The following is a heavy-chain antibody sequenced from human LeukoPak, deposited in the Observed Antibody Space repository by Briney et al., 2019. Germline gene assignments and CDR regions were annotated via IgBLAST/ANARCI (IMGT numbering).Heavy chain of an antibody. Sequence: PGGSLRLSCAASGFAFSSYVMHWARQAPGEALEWVAVIRQDGDGRFYGNSVKGRFTISRDNSRNALYLEMDSLRVEDTARYFCATEDYTSGHAGALGFDPWGQGTLVTVSA. V-gene: IGHV3-30*03. D-gene: IGHD3-22*01. CDR3: ATEDYTSGHAGALGFDP. CDR1: GFAFSSYV. CDR2: IRQDGDGR. J-gene: IGHJ5*02.